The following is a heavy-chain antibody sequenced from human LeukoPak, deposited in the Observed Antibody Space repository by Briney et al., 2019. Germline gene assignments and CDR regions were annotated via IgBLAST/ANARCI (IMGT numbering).Heavy chain of an antibody. V-gene: IGHV4-59*01. J-gene: IGHJ6*02. CDR2: IYYSGST. Sequence: SETLSLTCTVSGGSISSYYWSWIRQPPGKGLEWIGYIYYSGSTNYNPSLKSRVTISVGTSKNQFSLKLSSVTAADTAVYYCARDRGSAPYYYYGMDVWGQGTTVTVSS. CDR1: GGSISSYY. D-gene: IGHD6-19*01. CDR3: ARDRGSAPYYYYGMDV.